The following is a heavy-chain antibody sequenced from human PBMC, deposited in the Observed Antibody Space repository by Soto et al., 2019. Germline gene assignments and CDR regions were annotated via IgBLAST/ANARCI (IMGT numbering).Heavy chain of an antibody. Sequence: QMQLQESGPGLVKPSGTLSLTCGVSGGSISSSKWWTWVRQPPGKGPEWIGEIYHSGSTNYNPSLTSRCSLTLDKSHHQFPLPLTSVTAADTAVCHCASQEYSSATDASFLVNGYFDLWGRAVLVTVSS. D-gene: IGHD6-6*01. CDR2: IYHSGST. V-gene: IGHV4-4*02. CDR1: GGSISSSKW. J-gene: IGHJ2*01. CDR3: ASQEYSSATDASFLVNGYFDL.